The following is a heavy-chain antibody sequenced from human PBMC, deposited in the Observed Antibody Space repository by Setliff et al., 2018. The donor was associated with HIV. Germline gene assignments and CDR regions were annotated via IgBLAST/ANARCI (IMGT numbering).Heavy chain of an antibody. V-gene: IGHV4-4*09. CDR1: GDSISTDC. CDR3: ARRIDNSGSFPDKNWFDT. J-gene: IGHJ5*02. CDR2: IFASGSS. Sequence: SETLSLTCTVSGDSISTDCWNWIRQPPGKGLEWIGYIFASGSSLYNPPLQSRVSISIDTSKNQFSLKLTSVTAADTAVYYCARRIDNSGSFPDKNWFDTWGQGSLVTVSS. D-gene: IGHD3-10*01.